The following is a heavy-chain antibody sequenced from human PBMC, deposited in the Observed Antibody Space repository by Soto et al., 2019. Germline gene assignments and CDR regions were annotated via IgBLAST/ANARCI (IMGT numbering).Heavy chain of an antibody. CDR1: GFTFSVYA. J-gene: IGHJ4*02. D-gene: IGHD6-6*01. CDR3: AKDRTFGPPLVRFDS. CDR2: ISGNGVST. V-gene: IGHV3-23*01. Sequence: EVQLLESGGGLVQPGGSLRLSCGASGFTFSVYAMTWVRQAPGKGLEWVSAISGNGVSTYYADSVKGRFTISRDNSKSTLHLQMNSLRFEDTAVYYCAKDRTFGPPLVRFDSWGQGTLVTVSS.